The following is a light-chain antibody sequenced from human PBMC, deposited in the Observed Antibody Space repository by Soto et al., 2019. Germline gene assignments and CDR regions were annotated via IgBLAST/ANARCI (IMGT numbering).Light chain of an antibody. CDR2: DVR. CDR3: SSYTSSSTVV. J-gene: IGLJ2*01. V-gene: IGLV2-14*01. Sequence: QSALTQPASVSGSPGQPITIPGTGTSSDVGGNNYVSGYQQHPGKAPKPMIYDVRNRPSGVSNRFSGSKSGNTASLTISGLQAEDEADYYCSSYTSSSTVVFGGGTKLTVL. CDR1: SSDVGGNNY.